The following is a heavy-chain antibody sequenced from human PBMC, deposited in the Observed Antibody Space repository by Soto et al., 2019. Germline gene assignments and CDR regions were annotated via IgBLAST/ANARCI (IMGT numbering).Heavy chain of an antibody. Sequence: QVQLVESGGGVVQPGRSLRLSCAASGFTFSSYGMHWVRQAPGKGLEWVAVRSYDGSNKYYADSVKSRFTISRDNSKNTLYLQMNSLRAEDTAVYYCIGEQQGHYYSDGMDVWGQGTKVTVSS. J-gene: IGHJ6*02. CDR2: RSYDGSNK. V-gene: IGHV3-30*03. CDR3: IGEQQGHYYSDGMDV. CDR1: GFTFSSYG. D-gene: IGHD6-13*01.